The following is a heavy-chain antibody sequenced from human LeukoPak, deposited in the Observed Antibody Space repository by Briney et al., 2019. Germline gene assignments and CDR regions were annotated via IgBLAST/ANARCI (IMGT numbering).Heavy chain of an antibody. CDR3: ARDRLGMGY. CDR2: TYYRSTWLN. J-gene: IGHJ4*02. Sequence: SQTLSLTCAISGDTVSSNTAAYNWLSLSPSRGLEWLGRTYYRSTWLNDYAPSVRGRITVSPDTSKNQFSLQLNSVTPEDTAVYYCARDRLGMGYWGQGTPVTVSS. V-gene: IGHV6-1*01. CDR1: GDTVSSNTAA. D-gene: IGHD7-27*01.